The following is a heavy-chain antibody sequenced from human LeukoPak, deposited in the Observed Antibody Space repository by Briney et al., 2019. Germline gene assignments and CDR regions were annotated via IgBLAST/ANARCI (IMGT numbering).Heavy chain of an antibody. V-gene: IGHV1-2*04. CDR1: GYTFTGYY. D-gene: IGHD3-10*01. J-gene: IGHJ6*02. Sequence: ASVKVSCKASGYTFTGYYMHWVRQAPGQGLEWMGWINPNSGGTNYAQKFQGWVTMTRDTSISTAYMELSRLRSDDTAVYYCARQYGSGSYYRDYYYGMDVWGQGTTVSVSS. CDR2: INPNSGGT. CDR3: ARQYGSGSYYRDYYYGMDV.